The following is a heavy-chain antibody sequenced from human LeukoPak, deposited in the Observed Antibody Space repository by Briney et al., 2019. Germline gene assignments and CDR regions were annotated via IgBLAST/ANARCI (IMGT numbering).Heavy chain of an antibody. CDR3: ARDKGGYSSGWYAAY. CDR2: ISAYNGNT. CDR1: GYTFTSYG. Sequence: AASVKVSCKASGYTFTSYGISWVRQAPGQGLEWMGWISAYNGNTNYAQKLQGRVTMTTDTSTSTAYMELRSLRSDDTAVYYCARDKGGYSSGWYAAYWGQGTLVTVSS. J-gene: IGHJ4*02. V-gene: IGHV1-18*01. D-gene: IGHD6-19*01.